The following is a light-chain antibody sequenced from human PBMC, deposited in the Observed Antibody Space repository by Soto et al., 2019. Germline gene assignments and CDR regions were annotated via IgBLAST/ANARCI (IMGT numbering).Light chain of an antibody. CDR1: QSISSW. CDR3: QPYNRYYT. Sequence: EIQMTQSPSTLPASVGDIGTITCRASQSISSWLAWYQQKPGKAPKLLIYKASTLESGVPSRFSGSGSGTEFTLTISSLQPDDFATYYCQPYNRYYTFCQVTK. CDR2: KAS. J-gene: IGKJ2*01. V-gene: IGKV1-5*03.